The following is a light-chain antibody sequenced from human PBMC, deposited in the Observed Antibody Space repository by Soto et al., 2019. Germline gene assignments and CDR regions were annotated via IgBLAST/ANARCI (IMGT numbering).Light chain of an antibody. CDR1: QSVSSY. V-gene: IGKV1-33*01. CDR3: QQDDDRPHS. J-gene: IGKJ3*01. Sequence: DILMTQYPYSLSASVGDRVTITCGASQSVSSYLNWWQQKPGRAPKILIFDASSLYTGVLSRFSGSGSGTHFTFAIICLQPDDTARSCCQQDDDRPHSFGPGANVDI. CDR2: DAS.